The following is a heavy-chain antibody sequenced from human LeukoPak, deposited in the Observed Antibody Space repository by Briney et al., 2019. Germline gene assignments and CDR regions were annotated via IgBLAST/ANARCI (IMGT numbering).Heavy chain of an antibody. CDR1: GGSISSYY. J-gene: IGHJ4*02. Sequence: SETLSLTCTVSGGSISSYYWSWIRQTAGKGLEWIGRIYTSGSTNYNPSLKSRVTMSVDTSKNQFSLKLSSVTAADTAVYYCARDYYDSSGSSYYFDYWGQGTLVTVSS. CDR2: IYTSGST. CDR3: ARDYYDSSGSSYYFDY. D-gene: IGHD3-22*01. V-gene: IGHV4-4*07.